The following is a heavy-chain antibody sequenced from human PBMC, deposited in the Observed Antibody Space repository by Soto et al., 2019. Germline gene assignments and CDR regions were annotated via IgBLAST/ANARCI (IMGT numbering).Heavy chain of an antibody. CDR2: IYYSGST. J-gene: IGHJ5*02. CDR1: GGSISSYY. V-gene: IGHV4-59*01. D-gene: IGHD6-13*01. Sequence: PSETLSLTCTVSGGSISSYYWSWIRQPPGKGLEWIGYIYYSGSTNYNPSLKSRVTISVDTSKNQFSLKLSSVTAADTAVYYCEREVDSSSWANWFDPWGQGTLVTV. CDR3: EREVDSSSWANWFDP.